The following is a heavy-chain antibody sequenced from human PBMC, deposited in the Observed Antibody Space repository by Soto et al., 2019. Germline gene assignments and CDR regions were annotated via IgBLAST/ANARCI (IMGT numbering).Heavy chain of an antibody. CDR2: SRSKSNNYTA. CDR1: AFSFSDHY. J-gene: IGHJ6*02. D-gene: IGHD2-15*01. CDR3: RVSSDRPYHYAMDV. Sequence: EVQLAVSGGGLVPPGGSLRLSCAASAFSFSDHYVDWVRQAPGKGLEWVGRSRSKSNNYTALYAASAKGRFTISRAHPTIALSLHIHIMTTEDTAVSYCRVSSDRPYHYAMDVWAQGTTVIVSS. V-gene: IGHV3-72*01.